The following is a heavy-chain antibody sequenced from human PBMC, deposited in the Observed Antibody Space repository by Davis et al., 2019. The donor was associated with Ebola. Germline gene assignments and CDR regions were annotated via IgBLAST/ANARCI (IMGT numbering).Heavy chain of an antibody. CDR3: ASGLVVAAGVYYYGMDV. D-gene: IGHD2-15*01. V-gene: IGHV4-34*01. CDR1: GGSFSGYY. Sequence: PSETLSLTCAVYGGSFSGYYWSWIRQPPGKGLEWIGEINHSGSTNYNPSLKSRVTISVDTSKNQFSLKLSSVTAADTAVYYFASGLVVAAGVYYYGMDVWGQGTTVTVSS. J-gene: IGHJ6*02. CDR2: INHSGST.